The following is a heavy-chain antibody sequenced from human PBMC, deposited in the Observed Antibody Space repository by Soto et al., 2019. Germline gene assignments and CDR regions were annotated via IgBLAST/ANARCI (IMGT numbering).Heavy chain of an antibody. J-gene: IGHJ5*02. Sequence: GGSLRFSCAYSGFTFSNAWMSWVRQAPGKGLEWVGRIKSKTDGGTTDYAAPVKGRFTISRDDSKNTLYLQMNSLKTEDTAVYYCTTDWENWNYPYAPFDPWGQGTMVTVSS. D-gene: IGHD1-7*01. V-gene: IGHV3-15*01. CDR3: TTDWENWNYPYAPFDP. CDR2: IKSKTDGGTT. CDR1: GFTFSNAW.